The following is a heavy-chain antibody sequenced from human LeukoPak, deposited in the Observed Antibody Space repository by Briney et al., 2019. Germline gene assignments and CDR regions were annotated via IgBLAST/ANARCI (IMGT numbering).Heavy chain of an antibody. Sequence: GSLRLSCAASGFTFSSYDMSWVRQAPGKGLEGVSYISGSGGSTDYADSVKGRFTISRDNSNNTLYLQMNSLRAEDTAVYYCAKCFRGYNYVIFDYWGQGTLVTVSS. V-gene: IGHV3-23*01. CDR3: AKCFRGYNYVIFDY. CDR1: GFTFSSYD. J-gene: IGHJ4*02. D-gene: IGHD5-18*01. CDR2: ISGSGGST.